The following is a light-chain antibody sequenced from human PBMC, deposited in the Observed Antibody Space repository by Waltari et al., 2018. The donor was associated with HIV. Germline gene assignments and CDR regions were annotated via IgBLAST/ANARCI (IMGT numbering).Light chain of an antibody. CDR2: DNQ. J-gene: IGLJ1*01. V-gene: IGLV1-51*01. Sequence: QSVLTQPPSVSATPGQKVTISCSGSSSNIATNYVSWYQHFPGTVPKVLIYDNQKRSSGIPDRFSGSKSGTSATLDISGLQTGDEAHYYCGTWDTSLIAWIFGTGTKVTVL. CDR3: GTWDTSLIAWI. CDR1: SSNIATNY.